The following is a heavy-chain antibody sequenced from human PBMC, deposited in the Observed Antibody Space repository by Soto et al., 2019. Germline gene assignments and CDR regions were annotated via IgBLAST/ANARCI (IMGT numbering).Heavy chain of an antibody. D-gene: IGHD2-2*01. V-gene: IGHV4-59*12. CDR1: GGSISSYY. CDR3: ARWGHCSSTSCYDPIVYFQH. CDR2: IYYSGST. Sequence: ATLSLTCTVSGGSISSYYWSWIRQPPGKGLEWIGYIYYSGSTYYNPSLKSRVTISVDTSKNQFSLKLSSVTAADTAVYYCARWGHCSSTSCYDPIVYFQHWGQGTLVTVSS. J-gene: IGHJ1*01.